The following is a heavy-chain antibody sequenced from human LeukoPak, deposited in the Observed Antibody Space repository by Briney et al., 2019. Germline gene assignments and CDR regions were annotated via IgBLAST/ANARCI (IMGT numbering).Heavy chain of an antibody. Sequence: GGSLRLSCAASGFTFGSYGMHWVRQAPGKGLEWVSPISGDGGSTYYADSVKGRFTISRDNRKNSLYLQMNSLRTEDSALYYCAKDAHSGSYFHWYFDLWGRSTLVTVSS. CDR3: AKDAHSGSYFHWYFDL. CDR2: ISGDGGST. D-gene: IGHD1-26*01. CDR1: GFTFGSYG. V-gene: IGHV3-43*02. J-gene: IGHJ2*01.